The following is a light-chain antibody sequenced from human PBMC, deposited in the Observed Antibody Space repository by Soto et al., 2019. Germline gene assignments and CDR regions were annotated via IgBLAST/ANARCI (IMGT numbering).Light chain of an antibody. V-gene: IGKV1-5*03. CDR1: QSISSW. Sequence: DIQMTQSPSTLPASVGDRVTITCRASQSISSWLTWDQQKPGRAPKLLIYKASSLESGVPSRFSGSGSGTEFTLTISSLQPDDFATYYCQQYNSQWTFGQGTKVEFK. CDR2: KAS. J-gene: IGKJ1*01. CDR3: QQYNSQWT.